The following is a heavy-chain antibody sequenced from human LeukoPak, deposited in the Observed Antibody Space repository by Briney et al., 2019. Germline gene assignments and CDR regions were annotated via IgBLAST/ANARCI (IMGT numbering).Heavy chain of an antibody. V-gene: IGHV7-4-1*02. CDR1: GYTFTSYA. Sequence: ASVKVSCKASGYTFTSYAMNWVRQAPGRGLEWMGWINTNTGNPTYAQGFTGRFVFSLDTSVSTAYLQISSLKAEDTAVYYCAREGTWRLLNYYYGMDVWGQGTTVTVSS. J-gene: IGHJ6*02. D-gene: IGHD6-25*01. CDR3: AREGTWRLLNYYYGMDV. CDR2: INTNTGNP.